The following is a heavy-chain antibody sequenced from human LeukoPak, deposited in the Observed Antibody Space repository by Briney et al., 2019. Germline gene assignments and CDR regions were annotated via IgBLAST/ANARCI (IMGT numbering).Heavy chain of an antibody. CDR2: IYSGGST. CDR1: GFTVSHYY. V-gene: IGHV3-53*01. CDR3: ARPGLDAFDI. J-gene: IGHJ3*02. Sequence: GGSLRLSCAASGFTVSHYYMTWVRQAPGKGLECVSVIYSGGSTYSADSVKGRFTISRDNAKNTLYLQMNSLRAEDTAVYYCARPGLDAFDIWGQGTMVTVSS.